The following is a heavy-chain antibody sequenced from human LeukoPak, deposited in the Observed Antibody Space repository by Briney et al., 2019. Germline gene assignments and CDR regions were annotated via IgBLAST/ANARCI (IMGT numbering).Heavy chain of an antibody. D-gene: IGHD4-17*01. Sequence: PSQTLSLTCTVSGGSIRSGGYYWSWIRQHPGKGLEWIGYIYYSGSTYYNPSLKSRVTISVDTSKNQFSLKLSSVTAADTAVYYCARDNGDLLFDYWGQGTLVTVSS. J-gene: IGHJ4*02. CDR1: GGSIRSGGYY. CDR2: IYYSGST. CDR3: ARDNGDLLFDY. V-gene: IGHV4-31*03.